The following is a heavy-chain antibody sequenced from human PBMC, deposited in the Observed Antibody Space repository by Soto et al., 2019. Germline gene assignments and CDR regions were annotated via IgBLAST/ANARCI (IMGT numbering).Heavy chain of an antibody. D-gene: IGHD2-2*01. Sequence: VQLVESGGGLVQPGGSLRLSCAASGFTFSSYAMHWVRQAPGKGLEWVAVISYDGSNKYYADSVKGRFTISRDNSKNTLYLQMKSLRAEDTAVYYCARDSLGYCSSTSCYAHYYGMDVWGQGTTVTVSS. CDR1: GFTFSSYA. J-gene: IGHJ6*02. CDR3: ARDSLGYCSSTSCYAHYYGMDV. V-gene: IGHV3-30-3*01. CDR2: ISYDGSNK.